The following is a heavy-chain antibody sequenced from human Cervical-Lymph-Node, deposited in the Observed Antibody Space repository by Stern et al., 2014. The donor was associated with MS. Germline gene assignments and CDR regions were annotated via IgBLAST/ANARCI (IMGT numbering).Heavy chain of an antibody. CDR1: GDSIRSSSHY. CDR2: IYHSGSS. D-gene: IGHD3-3*01. Sequence: QVQLQESGPGLAKPSETLSLTCTVSGDSIRSSSHYWGWIRQPPGKGLEWIGNIYHSGSSHYNPSLKDRVIMSVDKPKNQFSLKLTSVTVADTAVYYCARHEFHFWSGASYFYGMDVWGQGTTVAVSS. J-gene: IGHJ6*02. CDR3: ARHEFHFWSGASYFYGMDV. V-gene: IGHV4-39*01.